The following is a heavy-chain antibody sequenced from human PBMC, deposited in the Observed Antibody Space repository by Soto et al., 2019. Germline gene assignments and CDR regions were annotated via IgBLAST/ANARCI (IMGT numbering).Heavy chain of an antibody. Sequence: QVQLVESGGGVVQPGRPLRLSCAASGFTFSSYGMHWVRQAPGKGLEWVAVISYDGSNKYYADSVQGRFTISRDNSKNTLYLQMNSLRAEDTAVYYCVLSYGDYYDSSGYDYWGQGTLVTVSS. CDR1: GFTFSSYG. J-gene: IGHJ4*02. CDR3: VLSYGDYYDSSGYDY. D-gene: IGHD3-22*01. CDR2: ISYDGSNK. V-gene: IGHV3-30*03.